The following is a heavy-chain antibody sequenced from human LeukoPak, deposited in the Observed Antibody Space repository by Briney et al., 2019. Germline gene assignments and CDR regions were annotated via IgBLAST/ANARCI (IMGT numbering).Heavy chain of an antibody. D-gene: IGHD6-25*01. CDR3: ARGGYSSGLDY. Sequence: EASVNVSCKASGYTFTSYGISWVRQAPGQGLEWMGWINPNSGGTNYAQKFQGWVTMTRDTSISTAYMELSRLRSDDTAVYYCARGGYSSGLDYWGQGTLVTVSS. CDR1: GYTFTSYG. CDR2: INPNSGGT. J-gene: IGHJ4*02. V-gene: IGHV1-2*04.